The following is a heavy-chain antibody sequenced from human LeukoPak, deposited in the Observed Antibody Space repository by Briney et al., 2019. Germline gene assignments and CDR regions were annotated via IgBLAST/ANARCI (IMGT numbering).Heavy chain of an antibody. V-gene: IGHV4-59*08. D-gene: IGHD5-12*01. J-gene: IGHJ4*02. CDR3: ARLHSGYDSFDY. Sequence: SETLSLTCTVSGGSISSYYWSWIRQPPGKGLEWIGYIYYSGSTNYNPSLKSRVTISVDTSKSQFSLKLNSVTAADTAVYYCARLHSGYDSFDYWGQGTLVTVSS. CDR2: IYYSGST. CDR1: GGSISSYY.